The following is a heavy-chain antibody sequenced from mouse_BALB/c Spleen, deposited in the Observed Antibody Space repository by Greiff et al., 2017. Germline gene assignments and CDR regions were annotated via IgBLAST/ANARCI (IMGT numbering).Heavy chain of an antibody. Sequence: QVQLQQSGAELMKPGASVKISCKATGYTFSSYWIEWVKQRPGHGLEWIGEILPGSGSTNYNEKFKGKATFTADTSSNTAYMQLSSLTSEDSAVYYCARCLNSYGNYFDYWGQGTTLTVSS. V-gene: IGHV1-9*01. J-gene: IGHJ2*01. CDR2: ILPGSGST. D-gene: IGHD2-10*02. CDR1: GYTFSSYW. CDR3: ARCLNSYGNYFDY.